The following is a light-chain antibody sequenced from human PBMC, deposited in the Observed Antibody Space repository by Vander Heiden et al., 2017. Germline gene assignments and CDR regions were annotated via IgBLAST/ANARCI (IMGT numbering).Light chain of an antibody. V-gene: IGLV1-44*01. J-gene: IGLJ2*01. CDR1: SSDIGSNT. Sequence: QSVLTQPPSASGTPGQRVTISCPGRSSDIGSNTLTWYQQLPGTAPHLPIYNNNKRPSGVPDRFSGSKSGTSASLAISGLQSEDEADYYCAAWDDSLNGRVVFGGGTKLTVL. CDR2: NNN. CDR3: AAWDDSLNGRVV.